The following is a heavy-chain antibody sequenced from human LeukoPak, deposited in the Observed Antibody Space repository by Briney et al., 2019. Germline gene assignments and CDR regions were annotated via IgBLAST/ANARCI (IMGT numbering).Heavy chain of an antibody. CDR1: GFTFSKYW. V-gene: IGHV3-74*01. CDR2: INTDGTVT. CDR3: ATKQWLAPPPDS. Sequence: HPGGSLRLSCAASGFTFSKYWMLWVRQAPGKGPESVSRINTDGTVTTYADSVKGRFTVSRDNADNTMFLQMNSVRDEDTAVYYCATKQWLAPPPDSWGQGTPVTVSS. J-gene: IGHJ4*02. D-gene: IGHD6-19*01.